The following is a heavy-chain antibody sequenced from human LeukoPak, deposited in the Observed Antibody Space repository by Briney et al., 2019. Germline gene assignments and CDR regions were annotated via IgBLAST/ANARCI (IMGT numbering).Heavy chain of an antibody. J-gene: IGHJ4*02. D-gene: IGHD2-2*01. CDR1: GYXFTAYY. Sequence: GASVKVSCKASGYXFTAYYMHWVRQAPGQGLEWMGWINPNSGGTNYAQKFQGRVTMTRDTSISTAYMELSRLRSDDTAVYYCARDRVVVPAAFDYWGQGTLVTVSS. V-gene: IGHV1-2*02. CDR2: INPNSGGT. CDR3: ARDRVVVPAAFDY.